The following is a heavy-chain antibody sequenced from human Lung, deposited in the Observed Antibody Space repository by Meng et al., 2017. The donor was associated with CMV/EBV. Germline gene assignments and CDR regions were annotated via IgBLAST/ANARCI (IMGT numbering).Heavy chain of an antibody. CDR3: ARDGGYCTDGTCYFDY. CDR2: MSFDGGNI. J-gene: IGHJ4*02. Sequence: GESXKISCAASGFTFSRYAMHWVRQAQGKGLEWVALMSFDGGNIQYTDSLKGRFTISRDNSKNVLYLEMNSLRLEDTAVYYCARDGGYCTDGTCYFDYWGQGXLVTVSS. V-gene: IGHV3-30-3*01. D-gene: IGHD2-8*01. CDR1: GFTFSRYA.